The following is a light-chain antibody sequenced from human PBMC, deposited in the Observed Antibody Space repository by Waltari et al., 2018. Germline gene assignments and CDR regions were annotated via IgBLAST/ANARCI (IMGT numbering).Light chain of an antibody. J-gene: IGLJ1*01. CDR2: EVS. CDR3: CSYAGGTTYV. Sequence: QPALTQPASVSGSPGPSIPPSCTGTSSYVGNYHVVSWYQQYPGKAPKFIIYEVSEGPSGVSNRFSGSKSGNTASLTISGLQAEDEADYYCCSYAGGTTYVFGTGTKVTVL. CDR1: SSYVGNYHV. V-gene: IGLV2-23*02.